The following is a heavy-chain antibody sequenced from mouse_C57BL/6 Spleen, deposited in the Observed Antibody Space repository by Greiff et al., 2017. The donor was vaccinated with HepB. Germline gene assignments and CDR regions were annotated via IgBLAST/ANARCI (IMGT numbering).Heavy chain of an antibody. J-gene: IGHJ4*01. CDR1: GYTFTDYE. Sequence: QVHVKQSGAELVRPGASVTLSCKASGYTFTDYEMHWVKQTPVHGLEWIGAIDPETGGTAYNQKFKGKAILTADKSSSTAYMELRSLTSEDSAVYYCTRPNWLRDAMDYWGQGTSVTVSS. V-gene: IGHV1-15*01. D-gene: IGHD4-1*02. CDR3: TRPNWLRDAMDY. CDR2: IDPETGGT.